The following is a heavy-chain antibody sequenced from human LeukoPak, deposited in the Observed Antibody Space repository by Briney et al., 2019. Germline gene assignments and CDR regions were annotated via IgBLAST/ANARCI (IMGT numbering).Heavy chain of an antibody. Sequence: GGSLRLSCEASGLSFGDYTMHWVRQPPGKGLEWVSLISRNGAATKYADSVKGRFTISRDNAKNSLYLQMNSLRAEDTALYYCARDSLGGYYDSSGGDYFDYWGQGTLVTVSS. CDR2: ISRNGAAT. V-gene: IGHV3-43*01. CDR1: GLSFGDYT. D-gene: IGHD3-22*01. CDR3: ARDSLGGYYDSSGGDYFDY. J-gene: IGHJ4*02.